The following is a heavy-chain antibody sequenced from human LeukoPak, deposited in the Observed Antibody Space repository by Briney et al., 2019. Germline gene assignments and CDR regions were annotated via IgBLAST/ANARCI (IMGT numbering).Heavy chain of an antibody. V-gene: IGHV4-30-4*01. CDR2: IYYSGNT. D-gene: IGHD4-11*01. CDR3: ARDLDDYGNYVPAFNI. CDR1: GGSISSGDYY. Sequence: PSETLSLTCTVSGGSISSGDYYWSWIRQPPGKGLEWIGYIYYSGNTYYNPSLKSRVTISVDTSKNQFSLKLSSVTAADTAVYYCARDLDDYGNYVPAFNIWGQGTMVTVSS. J-gene: IGHJ3*02.